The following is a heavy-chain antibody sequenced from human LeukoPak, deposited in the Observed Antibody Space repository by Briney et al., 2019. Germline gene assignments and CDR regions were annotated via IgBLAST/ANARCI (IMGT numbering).Heavy chain of an antibody. D-gene: IGHD6-13*01. V-gene: IGHV3-11*06. CDR1: GFTLSDYY. J-gene: IGHJ4*02. Sequence: GGSLRLSCAASGFTLSDYYMSWIRQAPGKGLEWVSYISSSSSYTNYADSVKGRFTISRDNAKNSLYLQMNSLRAEDTAVYYCAREGGVRAAAAPLNDYWGQGTLVTVSS. CDR2: ISSSSSYT. CDR3: AREGGVRAAAAPLNDY.